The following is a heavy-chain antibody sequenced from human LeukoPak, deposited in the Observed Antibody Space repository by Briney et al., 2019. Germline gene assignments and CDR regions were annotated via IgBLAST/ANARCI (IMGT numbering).Heavy chain of an antibody. J-gene: IGHJ4*02. CDR1: GFTFDDYA. CDR2: ISWNSGSI. D-gene: IGHD3-10*01. CDR3: AKGRGELFNILEGGFDY. V-gene: IGHV3-9*01. Sequence: GGSLRLSCAASGFTFDDYAMHWVRQAPGKGLEWVSGISWNSGSIGYADSVKGRFTISRDNAKNSLYLQMNSPRAEDTALYYCAKGRGELFNILEGGFDYWGQGTLVTVSS.